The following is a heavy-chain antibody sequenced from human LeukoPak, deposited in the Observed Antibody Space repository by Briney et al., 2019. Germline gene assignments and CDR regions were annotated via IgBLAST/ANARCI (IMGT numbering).Heavy chain of an antibody. J-gene: IGHJ6*03. Sequence: SETLSLTCTVSGGSISSYYWGWIRQPPGKGLEWIGSIYHSGSTYYNPSLKSRVTISEDTSKNQFSLKLSSVTAADTAVYYCARDHYQYMDVWGKGTTVTVSS. CDR2: IYHSGST. CDR3: ARDHYQYMDV. V-gene: IGHV4-59*01. CDR1: GGSISSYY.